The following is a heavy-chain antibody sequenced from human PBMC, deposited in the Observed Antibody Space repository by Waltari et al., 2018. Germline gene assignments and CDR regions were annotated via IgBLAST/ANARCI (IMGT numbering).Heavy chain of an antibody. J-gene: IGHJ5*02. CDR3: ARARGYSSSRWFDP. D-gene: IGHD6-13*01. CDR2: IYYSGST. CDR1: GGSISSHY. V-gene: IGHV4-59*11. Sequence: QVQLQESGPGLVKPSETLSLTCTVSGGSISSHYWSWIRQPPGKGLEWIGYIYYSGSTNYNPPLKSRVTISVDTSKNQFSLKLSSVTAADTAVYYCARARGYSSSRWFDPWGQGTLVTVSS.